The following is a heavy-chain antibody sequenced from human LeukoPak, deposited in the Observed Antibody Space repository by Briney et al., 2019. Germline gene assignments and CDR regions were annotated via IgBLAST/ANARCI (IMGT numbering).Heavy chain of an antibody. D-gene: IGHD6-19*01. V-gene: IGHV4-59*01. CDR2: IYYSGST. J-gene: IGHJ4*02. Sequence: SETLSLTCTVSGGSISSYYWSWIRHPPGKGLEWIGYIYYSGSTNYNPSLKSRVTISVDTSKNQFSLKLSSVTAADTAVYYCARDPGSGWYYFDYWGQGTLVTVSS. CDR1: GGSISSYY. CDR3: ARDPGSGWYYFDY.